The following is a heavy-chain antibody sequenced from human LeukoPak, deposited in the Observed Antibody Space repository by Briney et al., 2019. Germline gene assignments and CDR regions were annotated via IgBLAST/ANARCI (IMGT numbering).Heavy chain of an antibody. Sequence: GGSLRLSCAASGFTVSSHYMSWVRQAPGKGLEWVSVIYSGGYTYYADSVKGRFTISRDNSKNTLYLQMNSLRTEDTAVYYCARGVSDSPDDYFDYWGQGTLVTVSS. CDR3: ARGVSDSPDDYFDY. V-gene: IGHV3-66*01. D-gene: IGHD3-22*01. J-gene: IGHJ4*02. CDR2: IYSGGYT. CDR1: GFTVSSHY.